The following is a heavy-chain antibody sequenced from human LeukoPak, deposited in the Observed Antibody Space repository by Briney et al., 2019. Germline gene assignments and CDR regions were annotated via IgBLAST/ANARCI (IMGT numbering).Heavy chain of an antibody. D-gene: IGHD6-13*01. Sequence: PSETLSLTCAVYGGSFSGYNWSWIRQPPGKGLEWIGEINHSGSTNYNPSLKSRVTISVDTSKNQFSLKLSSVTAADTAVYYCARAVYSSSWSNWGQGTLVTVSS. CDR1: GGSFSGYN. V-gene: IGHV4-34*01. CDR2: INHSGST. J-gene: IGHJ4*02. CDR3: ARAVYSSSWSN.